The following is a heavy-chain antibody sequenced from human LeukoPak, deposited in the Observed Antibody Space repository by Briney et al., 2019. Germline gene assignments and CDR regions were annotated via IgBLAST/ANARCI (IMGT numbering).Heavy chain of an antibody. CDR1: GGSFSGYY. CDR2: INHRGST. V-gene: IGHV4-34*01. CDR3: ARGWSPAAAGTET. Sequence: SETLSLTCAVYGGSFSGYYWSWIRQPPGKGLEWIGEINHRGSTNYNPSLKSRVTISVDTSKNQFPLRLSSGTAADTAVYYCARGWSPAAAGTETWGQGILVTVSS. D-gene: IGHD6-13*01. J-gene: IGHJ5*02.